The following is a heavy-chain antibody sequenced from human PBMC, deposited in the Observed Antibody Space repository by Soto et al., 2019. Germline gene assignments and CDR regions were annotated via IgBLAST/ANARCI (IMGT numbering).Heavy chain of an antibody. CDR1: GFTFSSNG. D-gene: IGHD3-22*01. J-gene: IGHJ5*01. CDR2: VAYAGSKT. Sequence: VQLVESGGGVVQPGRSLRLTCAASGFTFSSNGMPCVRQAPGKGREWVALVAYAGSKTYYADSVRGRCTISRDNSENTRYLQMNSLRAEDTAVYYCARWVGGSMYDNSGKYDSWGQGTLVTVSS. CDR3: ARWVGGSMYDNSGKYDS. V-gene: IGHV3-30*03.